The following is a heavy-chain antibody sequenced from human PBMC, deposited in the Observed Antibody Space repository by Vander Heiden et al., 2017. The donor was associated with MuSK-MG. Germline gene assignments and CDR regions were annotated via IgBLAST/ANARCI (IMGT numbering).Heavy chain of an antibody. CDR3: ASPRAPDFDY. Sequence: EVQLVVPGGGLVTPGGSLRLSCAASGFTFSSYSMNWVRQAPGKGMGWVSSISSSSSYIYYADSVKGRFTISRDNAKNSMYLQMNGLRAEDTAVYYGASPRAPDFDYWGQGTLVTVSS. CDR1: GFTFSSYS. J-gene: IGHJ4*02. V-gene: IGHV3-21*01. CDR2: ISSSSSYI.